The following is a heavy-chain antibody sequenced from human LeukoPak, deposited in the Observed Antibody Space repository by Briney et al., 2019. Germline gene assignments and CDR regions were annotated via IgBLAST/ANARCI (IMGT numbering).Heavy chain of an antibody. CDR3: AKLWDYYYYMDV. V-gene: IGHV3-23*01. CDR2: ISGSGGST. Sequence: DPGGSLRLSCAASGFTFSSYAMSWVRQAPGKGLEWVSAISGSGGSTYYADSVKGRFTISRDNSKNTLYLQMNSLRAEDTAVYYCAKLWDYYYYMDVWGKGTTVTVSS. CDR1: GFTFSSYA. D-gene: IGHD1-26*01. J-gene: IGHJ6*03.